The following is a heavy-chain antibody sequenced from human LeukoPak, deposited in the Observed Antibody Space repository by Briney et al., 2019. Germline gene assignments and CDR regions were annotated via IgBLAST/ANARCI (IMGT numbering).Heavy chain of an antibody. J-gene: IGHJ4*02. CDR1: GFIFSNYW. D-gene: IGHD4-17*01. CDR2: IKQDGSDK. V-gene: IGHV3-7*03. Sequence: GGSLRLSCAASGFIFSNYWMSWVRQALGKGLEWVANIKQDGSDKYYVDSVKGRFTISRDSAKNSLYLQMTSLRVEDTAVYYCAGPPHYGDLSYWGQGSLVSVSS. CDR3: AGPPHYGDLSY.